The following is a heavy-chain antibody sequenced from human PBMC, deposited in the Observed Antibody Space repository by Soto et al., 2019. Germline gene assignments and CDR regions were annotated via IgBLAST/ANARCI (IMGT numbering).Heavy chain of an antibody. CDR1: GGSFSGYY. V-gene: IGHV4-34*01. CDR2: INHSGST. Sequence: SATLSLTCAVYGGSFSGYYWSWIRQPPGKGLEWIGEINHSGSTNYNPSLKSRVTISVDTSKNQFSLKLSSVTAADTAVYYCARLPKPGYYMDVWGKGTTVTVS. J-gene: IGHJ6*03. CDR3: ARLPKPGYYMDV.